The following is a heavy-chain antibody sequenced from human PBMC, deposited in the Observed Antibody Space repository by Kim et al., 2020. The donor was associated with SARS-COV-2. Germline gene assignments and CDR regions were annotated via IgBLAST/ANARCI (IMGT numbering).Heavy chain of an antibody. D-gene: IGHD6-13*01. V-gene: IGHV4-34*01. J-gene: IGHJ5*02. Sequence: SETLSLTCAVYGGSFSGYYWSWIRQPPGKGLEWIGEINHSGSTNYNPSLMSRVTISVDTSKNQFSLKLSPVTAADAAVYYCAGGPGYSSSWYGARNWFDPWGQGTLVTVSS. CDR2: INHSGST. CDR1: GGSFSGYY. CDR3: AGGPGYSSSWYGARNWFDP.